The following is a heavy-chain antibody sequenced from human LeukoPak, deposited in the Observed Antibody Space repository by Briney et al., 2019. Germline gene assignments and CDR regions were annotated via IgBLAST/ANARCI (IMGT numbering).Heavy chain of an antibody. CDR1: GLTFSTYA. Sequence: PGGSLRLSCAVSGLTFSTYATSWVRQAPRRGVEWVSSIFDSGGATYYADSVKGRFTISRDNSKNTLYLQMNSLRAEDTAVYYCAKGRNDDILTGYNWLDPWGQGTLVTVSS. CDR3: AKGRNDDILTGYNWLDP. J-gene: IGHJ5*02. V-gene: IGHV3-23*01. D-gene: IGHD3-9*01. CDR2: IFDSGGAT.